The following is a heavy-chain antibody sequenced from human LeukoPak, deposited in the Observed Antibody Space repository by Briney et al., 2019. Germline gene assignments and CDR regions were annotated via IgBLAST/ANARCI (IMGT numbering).Heavy chain of an antibody. D-gene: IGHD2-21*01. CDR3: ASFRDADN. CDR1: GLTFSNVW. J-gene: IGHJ3*01. Sequence: GGSLRLSCEVSGLTFSNVWMHWVRQTPGQGLVWVCRINTAGSTVYADPVKGRFTISRDNAKNMVYLQMNSLRTEDTAVYYCASFRDADNWGRGTMVTVSS. CDR2: INTAGST. V-gene: IGHV3-74*01.